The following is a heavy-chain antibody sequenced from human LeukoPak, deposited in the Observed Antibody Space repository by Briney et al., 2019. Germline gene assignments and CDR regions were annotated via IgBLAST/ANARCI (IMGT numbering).Heavy chain of an antibody. D-gene: IGHD2-2*01. CDR1: GGSISSFY. CDR3: AREPEYCSSTSCYYGYFDY. Sequence: SETLSLTCTVAGGSISSFYYTWIRQPPGKGLEWIGNIYYSGSTNYNPSLKSRVTISVDTSKNQFSLKLSSVTAADTAVYYCAREPEYCSSTSCYYGYFDYWGQGTLVTVSS. J-gene: IGHJ4*02. CDR2: IYYSGST. V-gene: IGHV4-59*01.